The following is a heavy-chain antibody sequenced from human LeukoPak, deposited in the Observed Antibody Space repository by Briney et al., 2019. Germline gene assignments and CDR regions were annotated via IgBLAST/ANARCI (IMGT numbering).Heavy chain of an antibody. CDR1: GGTFSSYA. Sequence: GASVKVSCKASGGTFSSYAISWVRQAPGQGLEWMGWINPNSGGTNYAQKFQGRVTMTRDTSISTAYMELSRLRSDDTAVYYCARGGIVATIAYFDYWGQGTLVTVSS. D-gene: IGHD5-12*01. J-gene: IGHJ4*02. V-gene: IGHV1-2*02. CDR2: INPNSGGT. CDR3: ARGGIVATIAYFDY.